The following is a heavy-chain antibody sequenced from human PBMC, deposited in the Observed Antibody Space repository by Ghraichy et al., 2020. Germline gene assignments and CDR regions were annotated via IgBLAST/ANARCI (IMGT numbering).Heavy chain of an antibody. CDR3: AKDRNVWGDYGDAS. CDR2: ISGSGGST. Sequence: GESLNISCAASGFTFSSYAMSWVRQAPGKGLEWVSAISGSGGSTYYADSVKGRFTISRDNSKNTLYLQMNSLRAEDTAVYYCAKDRNVWGDYGDASWGQGTLVTVSS. CDR1: GFTFSSYA. D-gene: IGHD4-17*01. V-gene: IGHV3-23*01. J-gene: IGHJ4*02.